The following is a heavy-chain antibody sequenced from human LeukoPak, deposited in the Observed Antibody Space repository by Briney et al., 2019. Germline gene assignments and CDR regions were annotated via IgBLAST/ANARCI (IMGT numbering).Heavy chain of an antibody. Sequence: SGTLSLTCAVSGGSISSSNWWSWVRQPPGKGLEWIGEIYHGGSTNYNPSLKSRVTISVDTSRNQFSLRLSSVTAADTAVYYCARDVQRWLDLQYYYHGMDVWGQGTTVTVS. V-gene: IGHV4-4*02. J-gene: IGHJ6*02. CDR3: ARDVQRWLDLQYYYHGMDV. CDR1: GGSISSSNW. CDR2: IYHGGST. D-gene: IGHD6-19*01.